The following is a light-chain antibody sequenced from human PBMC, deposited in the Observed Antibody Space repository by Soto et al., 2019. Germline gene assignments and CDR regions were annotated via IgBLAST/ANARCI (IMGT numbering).Light chain of an antibody. CDR2: SIS. Sequence: QAVVTQEPSLTVSPGGSVTLTCASSTGAVTSGHHPNWFQQKPGQPPRALIYSISNKYSWTPARFSGSLLGGKAALTLSGVQPEYEADYYCLLYYGGAQPWVFGGGTQLTVL. CDR1: TGAVTSGHH. CDR3: LLYYGGAQPWV. J-gene: IGLJ3*02. V-gene: IGLV7-43*01.